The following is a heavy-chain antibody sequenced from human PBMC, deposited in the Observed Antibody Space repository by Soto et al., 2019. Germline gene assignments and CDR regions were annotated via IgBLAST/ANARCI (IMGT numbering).Heavy chain of an antibody. V-gene: IGHV1-2*06. CDR3: ARAGDFWRAYSPKGGFTGRVY. J-gene: IGHJ4*02. D-gene: IGHD3-3*01. CDR2: INPNTGAT. Sequence: QVQLVQPGAEVKKPGASVKVSCKCSGYTFTDYYIHWVRQAPGQGVEWMARINPNTGATDSAEKFQGRVTMTRDSSITTAYMDLSSLRSDDTAVYYCARAGDFWRAYSPKGGFTGRVYWGQGTLVTVSS. CDR1: GYTFTDYY.